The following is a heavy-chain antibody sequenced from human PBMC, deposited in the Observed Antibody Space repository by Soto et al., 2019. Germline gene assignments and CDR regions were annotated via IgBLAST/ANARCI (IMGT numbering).Heavy chain of an antibody. CDR3: THTPPPTVTSSAEYLQH. J-gene: IGHJ1*01. V-gene: IGHV2-5*02. CDR2: IYWDDDK. D-gene: IGHD4-17*01. Sequence: GSGPTLVNPTQTLTLTCTFSGFSLSTSGVSVGWVRQPPGKALEWLALIYWDDDKRYSPSLKSRLTITKDTSKNQVVLIMTNMDPVDTATYYCTHTPPPTVTSSAEYLQHWGQGTLVTVSS. CDR1: GFSLSTSGVS.